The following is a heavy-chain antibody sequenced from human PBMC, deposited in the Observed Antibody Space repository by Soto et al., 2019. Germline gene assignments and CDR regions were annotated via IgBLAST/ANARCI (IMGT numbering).Heavy chain of an antibody. D-gene: IGHD3-16*01. J-gene: IGHJ6*02. V-gene: IGHV3-23*01. CDR3: AKWGQDDYYYYYGMDV. CDR2: ISGSGGST. CDR1: GFTFSSYA. Sequence: GGSLRLSCAASGFTFSSYAMSWVRQAPGKGLEWVSAISGSGGSTYYADSVKGRFTISRDNSKNTLYLQMNSLRAEDTAVYYCAKWGQDDYYYYYGMDVWGQGTTVTVSS.